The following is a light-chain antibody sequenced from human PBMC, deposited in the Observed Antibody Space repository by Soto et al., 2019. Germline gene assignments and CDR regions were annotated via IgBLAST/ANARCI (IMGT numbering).Light chain of an antibody. J-gene: IGKJ4*01. CDR3: QQYNNWPVN. V-gene: IGKV3-15*01. Sequence: VMTQSAATVSVSPEETVIFCFITNHSVTTNLAYYQPTPGQSPRLLISDASTGASGIPPRFCGSGSGTAFTLTISGLQSEDFVTYYCQQYNNWPVNCGGGTKGDIK. CDR2: DAS. CDR1: HSVTTN.